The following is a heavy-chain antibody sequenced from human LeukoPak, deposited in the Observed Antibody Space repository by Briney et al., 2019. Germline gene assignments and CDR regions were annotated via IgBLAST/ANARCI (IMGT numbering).Heavy chain of an antibody. D-gene: IGHD6-13*01. Sequence: GGSLRLSCAASGFTFSSYGMRWVRQAPGKGLEWVAVISYDGSNKYYADSVKGRFTISRDNSKNTLYLQMNSLRAEDTAVYYCAGGPSIAAAFDYWGQGTLVTVSS. J-gene: IGHJ4*02. CDR2: ISYDGSNK. V-gene: IGHV3-30*03. CDR3: AGGPSIAAAFDY. CDR1: GFTFSSYG.